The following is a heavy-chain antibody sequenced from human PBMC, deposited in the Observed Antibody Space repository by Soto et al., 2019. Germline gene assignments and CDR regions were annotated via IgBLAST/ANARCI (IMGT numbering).Heavy chain of an antibody. Sequence: QVQLVQSGAEVKKPGASVKVSCKASGYTFTTYGISWVRQAPGQGLEWMRWISTYNGITNYAQKLQGRVTMTTDTSTSTAYMELRSLRSDDTAVYYCARERSGSYSGVWYFDYWGQGTLVTVSS. D-gene: IGHD1-26*01. J-gene: IGHJ4*02. CDR3: ARERSGSYSGVWYFDY. CDR1: GYTFTTYG. V-gene: IGHV1-18*04. CDR2: ISTYNGIT.